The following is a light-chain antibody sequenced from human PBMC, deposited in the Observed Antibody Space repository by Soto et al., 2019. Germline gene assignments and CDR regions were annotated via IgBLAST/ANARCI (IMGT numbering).Light chain of an antibody. Sequence: QSALTQPPSASGSPGQSVTLSCTGTSSDVGGYNFVSWYQQHPGKAPKLMIYEVSERPSGVPDRCSGSKSGNTASLTVSGLQAEDQAYYYCSSYARINIVVYGGRSKLTVL. J-gene: IGLJ2*01. CDR2: EVS. CDR3: SSYARINIVV. CDR1: SSDVGGYNF. V-gene: IGLV2-8*01.